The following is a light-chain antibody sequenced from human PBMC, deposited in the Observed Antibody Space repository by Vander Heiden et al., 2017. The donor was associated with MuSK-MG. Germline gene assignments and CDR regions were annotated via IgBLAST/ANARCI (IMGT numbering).Light chain of an antibody. CDR2: AS. J-gene: IGKJ2*01. CDR3: LQYDTAPLT. V-gene: IGKV1-17*01. Sequence: IQRTQSPSSLSASVAETITITCRASQSIKSNSSWFQQKRGMAPKRLIYASMLQGEVPSRIRGSGSGTEFTLIIVSLQPEDFATYYCLQYDTAPLTLGQGTRLEMK. CDR1: QSIKSN.